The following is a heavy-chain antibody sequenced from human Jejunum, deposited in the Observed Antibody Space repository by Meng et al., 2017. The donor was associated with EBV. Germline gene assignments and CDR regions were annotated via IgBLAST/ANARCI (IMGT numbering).Heavy chain of an antibody. D-gene: IGHD3-10*01. V-gene: IGHV4-39*07. CDR2: IYNSGSP. Sequence: QLQLQESGPGLVKPSEALSLTGTFSGGSINNSNYYWGWIRQPPGKGLEWVGNIYNSGSPKYNPSLKSRVTISVDASKNQFSLKLSSVTAADTAVYYCVRVWNYYGSGSYYPAWGQGTLVTVAS. J-gene: IGHJ5*02. CDR3: VRVWNYYGSGSYYPA. CDR1: GGSINNSNYY.